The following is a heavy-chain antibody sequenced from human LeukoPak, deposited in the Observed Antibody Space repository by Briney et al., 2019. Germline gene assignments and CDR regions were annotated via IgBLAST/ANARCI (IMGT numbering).Heavy chain of an antibody. CDR3: AKGDFWALYWFDP. V-gene: IGHV3-23*01. J-gene: IGHJ5*02. Sequence: GGSLRLSCAASGCTFSSYAMSWVRQAPGKWLEWVSAITGSGGSTYYADSVKGRFTISRDNSKNTLYLQMNSLRAEDTAVYYCAKGDFWALYWFDPWGQGTLVTVSS. CDR2: ITGSGGST. D-gene: IGHD3-3*01. CDR1: GCTFSSYA.